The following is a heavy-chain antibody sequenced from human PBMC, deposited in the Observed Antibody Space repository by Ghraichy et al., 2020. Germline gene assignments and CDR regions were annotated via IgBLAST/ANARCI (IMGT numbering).Heavy chain of an antibody. CDR2: VSHSGNT. CDR3: ARWTFGDYGKTQY. V-gene: IGHV4-34*01. J-gene: IGHJ4*02. Sequence: SETLSLTCAVYGGSFSKYYWSWIRQPPGKGLEWIGEVSHSGNTTYNQSLASRVTVSVDTSKNQLSLKLNSVTAADTAVYFCARWTFGDYGKTQYWGQGTLVSVSS. CDR1: GGSFSKYY. D-gene: IGHD4-17*01.